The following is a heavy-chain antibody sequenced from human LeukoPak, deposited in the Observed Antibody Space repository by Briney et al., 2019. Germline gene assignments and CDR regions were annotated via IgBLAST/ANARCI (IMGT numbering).Heavy chain of an antibody. CDR1: GFTFSSYW. CDR3: ATTIAAAGRDY. CDR2: INSDGSST. J-gene: IGHJ4*02. V-gene: IGHV3-74*01. D-gene: IGHD6-13*01. Sequence: GGSLRLSCAASGFTFSSYWMHWVRHAPGKGLVWVSRINSDGSSTIYAASVKGRFTISRDNAKNTLYLQMNSLRAEDTAVYYCATTIAAAGRDYWGQGTLVTVSS.